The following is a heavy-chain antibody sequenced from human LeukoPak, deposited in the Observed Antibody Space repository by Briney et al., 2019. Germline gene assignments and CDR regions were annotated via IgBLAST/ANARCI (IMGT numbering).Heavy chain of an antibody. V-gene: IGHV4-31*03. CDR1: GGSISSGGYY. D-gene: IGHD3-22*01. CDR3: ARDTSHYYDSSGYLDAFDI. CDR2: IYYSGST. Sequence: SETLSLTCTVSGGSISSGGYYWSWIRQHPGKGLEWIVYIYYSGSTYYNPSLKSRVTISVDTSKNQFSLKLSSVTAADTAVYYCARDTSHYYDSSGYLDAFDIWGQGTMVTVSS. J-gene: IGHJ3*02.